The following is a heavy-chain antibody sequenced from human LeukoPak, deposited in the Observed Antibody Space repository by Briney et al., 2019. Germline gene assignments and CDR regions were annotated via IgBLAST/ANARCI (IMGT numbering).Heavy chain of an antibody. D-gene: IGHD6-6*01. CDR1: GFTFTNYW. J-gene: IGHJ5*02. CDR3: ARRRKSSSSSSGWFDP. V-gene: IGHV5-51*01. Sequence: GESLKISFKGSGFTFTNYWIAWVRQMPGKGLEWMGIISPGDSDTRYSPSFQGQVTISADKSIITAYLQWSSLRASDTAMYYCARRRKSSSSSSGWFDPWGQGTLVTVSS. CDR2: ISPGDSDT.